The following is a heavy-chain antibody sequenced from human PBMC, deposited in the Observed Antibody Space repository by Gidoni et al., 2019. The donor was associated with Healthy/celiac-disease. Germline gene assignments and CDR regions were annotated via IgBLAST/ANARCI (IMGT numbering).Heavy chain of an antibody. CDR2: ISSNGGST. V-gene: IGHV3-64D*06. CDR3: VILDREGTGDHFDY. CDR1: GFTFSSYA. J-gene: IGHJ4*02. Sequence: EVQLVESGGGLVQPGGSLSLSCSASGFTFSSYAMHWVRQAPGKGLEYVSAISSNGGSTYYADSVKGRFTISRDNSKNTLYLQMSSLRAEDTAVYYCVILDREGTGDHFDYWGQGTLVTVSS. D-gene: IGHD7-27*01.